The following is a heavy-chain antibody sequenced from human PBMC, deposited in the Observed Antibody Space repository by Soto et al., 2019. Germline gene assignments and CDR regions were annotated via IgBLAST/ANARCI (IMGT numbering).Heavy chain of an antibody. Sequence: GGSLRLSCAASGFTFSSYGMHWVRQAPGKGLEWVAVIWYDGSNKYYADSVKGRFTISRDNSKNTLYLQMNSLRAEDTAVYYCAKGGPMGYCSSTSCYYFDYWGQGTLVTVSS. D-gene: IGHD2-2*01. CDR2: IWYDGSNK. CDR1: GFTFSSYG. V-gene: IGHV3-30*02. J-gene: IGHJ4*02. CDR3: AKGGPMGYCSSTSCYYFDY.